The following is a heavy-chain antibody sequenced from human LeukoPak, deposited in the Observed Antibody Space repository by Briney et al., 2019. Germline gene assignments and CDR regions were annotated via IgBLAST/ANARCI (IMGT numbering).Heavy chain of an antibody. J-gene: IGHJ4*02. CDR3: AKEKIGFLEWAQHFDY. D-gene: IGHD3-3*02. CDR1: GFTFSSYA. Sequence: GGSLRLSCAASGFTFSSYAMSWVRQAPGKGLEWVSAISGSGGSTYYADSVKGRFTISRDNSKNTLYLQMNSLRAEDTAVYYCAKEKIGFLEWAQHFDYWGQGTLVTVSS. V-gene: IGHV3-23*01. CDR2: ISGSGGST.